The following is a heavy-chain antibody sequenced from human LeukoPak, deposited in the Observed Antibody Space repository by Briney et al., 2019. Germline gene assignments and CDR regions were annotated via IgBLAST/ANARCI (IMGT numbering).Heavy chain of an antibody. CDR1: GGSIRSYY. CDR2: IYYSGSR. V-gene: IGHV4-59*01. D-gene: IGHD3-10*01. CDR3: ARILWFGESYGMDV. J-gene: IGHJ6*02. Sequence: PSETLSLTCTVSGGSIRSYYWGWIRQPPGKGLEWIGYIYYSGSRSYNPSLKSRVTISVDTSKNQFSLKLSSVTAADTAVYYCARILWFGESYGMDVWGQGTTVTVSS.